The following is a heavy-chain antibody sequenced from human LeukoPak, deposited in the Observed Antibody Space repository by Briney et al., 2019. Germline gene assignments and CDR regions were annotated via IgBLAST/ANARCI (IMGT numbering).Heavy chain of an antibody. CDR2: INPNSGGT. CDR1: GYTFTGYY. D-gene: IGHD4-17*01. J-gene: IGHJ6*02. CDR3: ARSRTVMGRPGVRVRDYYYYYYGMDV. V-gene: IGHV1-2*04. Sequence: ASVKVSCKASGYTFTGYYMHWVRQAPGQGLEWMGWINPNSGGTNYAQKLQGWVTMTRDTSISTAYMELSRLRSDDTAVYYCARSRTVMGRPGVRVRDYYYYYYGMDVWGQGTTVTVSS.